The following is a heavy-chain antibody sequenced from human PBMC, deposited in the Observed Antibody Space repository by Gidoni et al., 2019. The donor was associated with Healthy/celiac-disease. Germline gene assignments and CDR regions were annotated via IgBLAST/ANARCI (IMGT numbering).Heavy chain of an antibody. CDR1: GGTFSSYA. Sequence: QVQLVQSGAEVKKPGSSVKVSCKASGGTFSSYAIRWVRQAPGQGLEWMGGIIPIFGTANYEQKFQGRGTITADESTSTAYMELSSLRSEDTAVYYCARVGIVVVPAAQGAATHMDVWGQGTTVTVSS. D-gene: IGHD2-2*01. V-gene: IGHV1-69*01. CDR2: IIPIFGTA. CDR3: ARVGIVVVPAAQGAATHMDV. J-gene: IGHJ6*02.